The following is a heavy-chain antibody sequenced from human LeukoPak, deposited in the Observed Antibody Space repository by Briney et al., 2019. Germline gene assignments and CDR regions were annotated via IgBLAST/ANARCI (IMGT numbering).Heavy chain of an antibody. CDR1: GGPISSYY. CDR3: ARQRVNKWNNLWSFDY. D-gene: IGHD1/OR15-1a*01. CDR2: IYYTGST. V-gene: IGHV4-59*08. J-gene: IGHJ4*02. Sequence: SETLSLTCTVSGGPISSYYWSWIRQPPGKGLEWIGYIYYTGSTNYNPSLKSRVTISLDTSKNQLSLKLSSMTAADTAVYYCARQRVNKWNNLWSFDYWGQGTLVTVSS.